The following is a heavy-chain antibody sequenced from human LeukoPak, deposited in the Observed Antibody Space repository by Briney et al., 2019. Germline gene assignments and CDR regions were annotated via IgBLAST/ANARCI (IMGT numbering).Heavy chain of an antibody. V-gene: IGHV3-48*01. CDR1: GFTFSTYS. J-gene: IGHJ4*02. CDR3: ARDSSPDS. CDR2: ISSSSSTI. Sequence: GGSVRLSCAASGFTFSTYSMNWVRQAPGKGLEWVSYISSSSSTIYYADSVKGRFTISRDNAKNSLYLQMNNLRAEDTAVYYCARDSSPDSWGQGTLVTVSS. D-gene: IGHD6-13*01.